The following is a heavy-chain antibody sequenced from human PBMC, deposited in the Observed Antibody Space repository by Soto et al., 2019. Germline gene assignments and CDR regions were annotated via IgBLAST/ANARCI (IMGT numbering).Heavy chain of an antibody. CDR1: GYTFTNYW. CDR2: IYPGDSDT. CDR3: ARPYCSSWYYFHY. D-gene: IGHD6-13*01. V-gene: IGHV5-51*01. J-gene: IGHJ4*02. Sequence: PGESLKISCKGSGYTFTNYWIAWVRQMPGKGLEWMGIIYPGDSDTRYSPSFQGQVTISADKSISTAYLQWSSLKASDTATYYCARPYCSSWYYFHYWGQGTLVTVSS.